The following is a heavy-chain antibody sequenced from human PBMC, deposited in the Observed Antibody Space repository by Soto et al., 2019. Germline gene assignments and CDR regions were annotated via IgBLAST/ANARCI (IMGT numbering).Heavy chain of an antibody. CDR3: ARGLVYDFWSGYYTPYFDY. Sequence: SETLSLTCAVYGGSLSGYYWSWIRQPPGKGQEGIGEINHSGSTNYNPSLKSRVTISVDTSKNQFSLKLSSVTAAGTAVYYCARGLVYDFWSGYYTPYFDYWGQGTLVTVSS. CDR2: INHSGST. D-gene: IGHD3-3*01. CDR1: GGSLSGYY. V-gene: IGHV4-34*01. J-gene: IGHJ4*02.